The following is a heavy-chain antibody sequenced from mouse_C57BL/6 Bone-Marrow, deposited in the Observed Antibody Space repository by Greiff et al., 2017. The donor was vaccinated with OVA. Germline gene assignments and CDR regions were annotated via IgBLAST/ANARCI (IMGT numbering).Heavy chain of an antibody. V-gene: IGHV1-54*01. CDR2: INPGSGGT. D-gene: IGHD1-1*01. Sequence: QVQLQQSGAELVRPGTSVKVSCKASGYAFTNYLIEWVKQRPGQGLEWIGVINPGSGGTNYNEKFKGKATLTADKSSSTAYMQLSSLTSEDSAVYFCARGGITTVKDYGGQGTSVTVSS. CDR1: GYAFTNYL. J-gene: IGHJ4*01. CDR3: ARGGITTVKDY.